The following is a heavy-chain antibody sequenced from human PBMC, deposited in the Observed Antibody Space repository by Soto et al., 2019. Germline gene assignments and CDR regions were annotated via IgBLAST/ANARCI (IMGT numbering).Heavy chain of an antibody. CDR3: ARLGGYCSSTSCYGYYGMDV. D-gene: IGHD2-2*01. CDR2: FYYSEST. J-gene: IGHJ6*02. V-gene: IGHV4-39*01. CDR1: GGSISSGPYS. Sequence: QLQLQESGPGLVKPSETLSLTCTVSGGSISSGPYSWGWIRQPPGEGLEWIGTFYYSESTYYNPSLESRVTISVDTSKDQFSLRVSAVTVAATAVYYCARLGGYCSSTSCYGYYGMDVWGQGTTVTVSS.